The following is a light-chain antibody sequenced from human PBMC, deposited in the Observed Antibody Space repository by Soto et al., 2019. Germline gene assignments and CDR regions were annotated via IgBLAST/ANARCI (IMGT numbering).Light chain of an antibody. V-gene: IGLV2-14*03. J-gene: IGLJ1*01. Sequence: QSVLTQPASVYGSPGRSITISCTGTSSDVGGYNYVSWYQHHPGKAPKLMIYDVSNRPSGVSNRFSGSKSGNTASLSISGLQPEDEADYYCSSYRTSNTRQIVCGTGTKVTVL. CDR2: DVS. CDR3: SSYRTSNTRQIV. CDR1: SSDVGGYNY.